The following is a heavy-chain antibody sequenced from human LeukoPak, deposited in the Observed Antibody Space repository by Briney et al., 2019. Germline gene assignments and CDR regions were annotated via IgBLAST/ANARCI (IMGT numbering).Heavy chain of an antibody. CDR3: ARLSLHCSGGSCYRGAFDS. J-gene: IGHJ4*02. CDR1: GGSTGSDY. D-gene: IGHD2-15*01. Sequence: SETLSLTCTVSGGSTGSDYWSWIRQPPGKGLEWIAYVYYSGVTSYNPSLKSRVAISIDTSKNQFSLNLSSVTAADTAVYYCARLSLHCSGGSCYRGAFDSWGQGTLVTVSS. CDR2: VYYSGVT. V-gene: IGHV4-59*08.